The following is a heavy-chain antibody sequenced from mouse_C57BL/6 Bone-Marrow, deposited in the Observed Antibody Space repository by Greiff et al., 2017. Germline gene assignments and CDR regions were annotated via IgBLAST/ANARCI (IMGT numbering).Heavy chain of an antibody. Sequence: VQLQQSGAELVRPGTSLKVSCTASGYAFTNYLIEWVNQRPGQGLEWIVVISPGSGGTNYNEKLKGKATLTADKSSSTADMQLSGLTSEDSAVYFCAREKITTVGFDYWGQGTTLTVSS. D-gene: IGHD1-1*01. CDR3: AREKITTVGFDY. J-gene: IGHJ2*01. CDR1: GYAFTNYL. V-gene: IGHV1-54*01. CDR2: ISPGSGGT.